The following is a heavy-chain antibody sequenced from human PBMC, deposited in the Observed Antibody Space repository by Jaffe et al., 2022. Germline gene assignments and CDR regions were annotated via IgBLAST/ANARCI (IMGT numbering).Heavy chain of an antibody. CDR3: ARGTDDYGDYGDAFDI. CDR1: GGSVSSGSYY. CDR2: IYYSGST. V-gene: IGHV4-61*01. J-gene: IGHJ3*02. Sequence: QVQLQESGPGLVKPSETLSLTCTVSGGSVSSGSYYWSWIRQPPGKGLEWIGYIYYSGSTNYNPSLKSRVTISVDTSKNQFSLKLSSVTAADTAVYYCARGTDDYGDYGDAFDIWGQGTMVTVSS. D-gene: IGHD4-17*01.